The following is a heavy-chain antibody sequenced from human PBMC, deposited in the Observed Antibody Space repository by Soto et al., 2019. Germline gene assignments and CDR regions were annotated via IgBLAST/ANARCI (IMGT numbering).Heavy chain of an antibody. V-gene: IGHV3-23*01. CDR3: AKNTVHWYFDL. CDR1: GFTFNIYA. J-gene: IGHJ2*01. D-gene: IGHD4-17*01. Sequence: EVQLLESGGGLVQPGGSLRLSCAASGFTFNIYAMSWVRQAPGKGLEWVSSLSSNGGSTYYAGSGRGRFTISRDNSKDTLYLQMNSLKAEDTAIYYCAKNTVHWYFDLWGRGTLVTVSS. CDR2: LSSNGGST.